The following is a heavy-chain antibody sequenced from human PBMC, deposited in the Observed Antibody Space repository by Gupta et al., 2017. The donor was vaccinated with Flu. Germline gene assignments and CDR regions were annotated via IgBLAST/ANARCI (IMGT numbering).Heavy chain of an antibody. Sequence: SYAMSRVRQAPGKGLEWVSGISGSGVSTYYADSVKGRFTISRDNSKNTLYLQMNSLRAEDTAVYYCVKDWSAAGGYYFDYWGQGTLVTVSS. J-gene: IGHJ4*02. D-gene: IGHD6-25*01. CDR3: VKDWSAAGGYYFDY. V-gene: IGHV3-23*01. CDR1: SYA. CDR2: ISGSGVST.